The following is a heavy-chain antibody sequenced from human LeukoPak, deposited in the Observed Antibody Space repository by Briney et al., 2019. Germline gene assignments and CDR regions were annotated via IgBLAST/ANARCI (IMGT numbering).Heavy chain of an antibody. CDR3: ARRDMTAVTAYAFDI. D-gene: IGHD4-11*01. CDR2: IYYSGST. J-gene: IGHJ3*02. Sequence: SETLSLTCTVSGASISSSNDYWGWIRQPPAKGLQWIATIYYSGSTYYSPSLQSRVTISVDTSKNQSSMRLSSVTAADTALFYCARRDMTAVTAYAFDIWGQGTMVTVSS. V-gene: IGHV4-39*01. CDR1: GASISSSNDY.